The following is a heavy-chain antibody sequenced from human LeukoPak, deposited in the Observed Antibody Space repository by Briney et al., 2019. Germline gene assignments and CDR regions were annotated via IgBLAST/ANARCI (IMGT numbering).Heavy chain of an antibody. Sequence: GGSLRLSCAASGFTFSNYVMGWVRQAPGKGLEWVSYINHNGEMIFYPDFVKGRFTISRDNAKNSLYLQMNSLRDEDTAVYYCARDNDWAFHYWGQGTLVTVSS. CDR2: INHNGEMI. D-gene: IGHD3-9*01. CDR3: ARDNDWAFHY. J-gene: IGHJ4*02. V-gene: IGHV3-48*02. CDR1: GFTFSNYV.